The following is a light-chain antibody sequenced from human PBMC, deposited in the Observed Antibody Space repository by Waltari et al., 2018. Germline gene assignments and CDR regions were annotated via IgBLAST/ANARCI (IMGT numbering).Light chain of an antibody. CDR3: QQYYSNPLT. CDR1: QSVLYSSNNKNY. Sequence: DIVLTQSPDSLAVSLGERVTINCRSSQSVLYSSNNKNYLAWYQHKPGQPPKLLIYWASIRVSGVPDRFRGSESGTDFTLTISSLQAEDVAVYYCQQYYSNPLTFGQGTKVEI. J-gene: IGKJ1*01. CDR2: WAS. V-gene: IGKV4-1*01.